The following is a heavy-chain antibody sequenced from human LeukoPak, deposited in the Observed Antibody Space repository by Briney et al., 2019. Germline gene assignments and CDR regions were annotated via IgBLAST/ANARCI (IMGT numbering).Heavy chain of an antibody. CDR1: GGTFSSYA. CDR2: ISAYNGNT. D-gene: IGHD3-22*01. V-gene: IGHV1-18*01. CDR3: ARDFSGYDSSGYRLPFDY. J-gene: IGHJ4*02. Sequence: GSSVKVSCKASGGTFSSYAISWVRQAPGQGLEWMGWISAYNGNTNYAQKLQGRVTMTTDTSTSTAYMELRSLRSDDTAVYYCARDFSGYDSSGYRLPFDYWGQGTLVTVSS.